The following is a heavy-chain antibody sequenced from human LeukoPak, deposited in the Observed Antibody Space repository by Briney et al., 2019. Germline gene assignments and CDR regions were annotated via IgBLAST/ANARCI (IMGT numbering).Heavy chain of an antibody. J-gene: IGHJ6*02. CDR1: GGSISSYY. Sequence: SETLSLTCTVSGGSISSYYWSWIRQPPGKGLEWIGYIYYSGRTNYNPCLKSRVTISVDTSKNQFSLKLSSVTDADTAVYYCARHGWSPYYYYYGMDVWGQGTTVTVSS. CDR3: ARHGWSPYYYYYGMDV. CDR2: IYYSGRT. V-gene: IGHV4-59*08. D-gene: IGHD6-19*01.